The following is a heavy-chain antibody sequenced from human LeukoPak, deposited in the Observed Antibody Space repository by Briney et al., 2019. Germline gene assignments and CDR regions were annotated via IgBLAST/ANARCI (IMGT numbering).Heavy chain of an antibody. CDR1: GFTFSTCW. J-gene: IGHJ5*02. CDR2: INQDGSET. D-gene: IGHD2-2*02. V-gene: IGHV3-7*01. Sequence: PGGSLRLSCAVSGFTFSTCWMSWVRQAPGKGLEWVANINQDGSETLYMDSVKGRFTISRDNAKNALFLQMNSLRTEDTALYYCARPWRCVGSVSSGCYTYFDPWGQGTLVTVSS. CDR3: ARPWRCVGSVSSGCYTYFDP.